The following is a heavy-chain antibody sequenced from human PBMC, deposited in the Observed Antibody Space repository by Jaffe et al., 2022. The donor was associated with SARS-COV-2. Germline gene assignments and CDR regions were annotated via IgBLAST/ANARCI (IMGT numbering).Heavy chain of an antibody. D-gene: IGHD6-13*01. CDR1: GFTFSNAW. Sequence: EVQLVESGGGLVKPGGSLRLSCAASGFTFSNAWMSWVRQAPGKGLEWVGRIKSKTDGGTTDYAAPVKGRFTISRDDSKNTLYLQMNSLKTEDTAVYYCTTVDGSSWYRYYFDYWGQGTLVTVSS. CDR2: IKSKTDGGTT. CDR3: TTVDGSSWYRYYFDY. J-gene: IGHJ4*02. V-gene: IGHV3-15*01.